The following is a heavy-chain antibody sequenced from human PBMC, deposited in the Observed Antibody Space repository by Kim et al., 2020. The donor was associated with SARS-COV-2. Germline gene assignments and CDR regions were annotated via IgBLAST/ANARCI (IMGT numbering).Heavy chain of an antibody. V-gene: IGHV3-23*01. J-gene: IGHJ4*02. Sequence: GGSLRLSCAASGFTFSTYVMNWVRQAPGKGLEWVSAIFAAGTKTFYADSVKGRFTISRDNSKNMVYLQMSSLRVEDTAVYYCAKDLRPDGGWDVDHWGQGTLVTVSS. CDR2: IFAAGTKT. CDR3: AKDLRPDGGWDVDH. D-gene: IGHD1-26*01. CDR1: GFTFSTYV.